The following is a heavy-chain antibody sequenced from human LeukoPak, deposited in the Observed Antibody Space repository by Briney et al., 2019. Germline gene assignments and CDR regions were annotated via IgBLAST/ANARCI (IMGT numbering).Heavy chain of an antibody. D-gene: IGHD3-16*01. J-gene: IGHJ4*02. CDR2: ISSSSSTI. Sequence: GGSLRLSCAASGFTFSSYSMNWVRQAPGKGLEWVSYISSSSSTIYYADSVKGRFTISRDNAKNSLYLQMNSLRAEDTAVYYCARDRGGYADDYWGQGTLVIVSS. CDR3: ARDRGGYADDY. V-gene: IGHV3-48*01. CDR1: GFTFSSYS.